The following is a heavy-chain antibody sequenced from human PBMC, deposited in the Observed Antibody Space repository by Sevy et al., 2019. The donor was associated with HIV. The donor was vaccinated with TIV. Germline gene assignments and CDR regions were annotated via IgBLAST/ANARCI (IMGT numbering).Heavy chain of an antibody. D-gene: IGHD2-2*01. V-gene: IGHV3-15*01. CDR3: TTDPLPAAMGPYYYYGMDV. CDR1: GFTFSNAW. CDR2: IKSKTDGGTT. Sequence: GGSLRLSCAASGFTFSNAWMSWVRQAPGKGLEWVGRIKSKTDGGTTDYAAPVKGRFTISRDDSINTLYLQRNSLKTEDTAVYYCTTDPLPAAMGPYYYYGMDVWGQGTTVTVSS. J-gene: IGHJ6*02.